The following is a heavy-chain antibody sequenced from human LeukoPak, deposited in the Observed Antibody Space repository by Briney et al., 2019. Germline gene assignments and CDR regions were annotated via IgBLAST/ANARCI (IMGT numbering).Heavy chain of an antibody. CDR2: IYSGGST. Sequence: GGSLRLSCEASGFTVSSNYMTWVRQAPGKGLEWVSVIYSGGSTYYADSVKGRFTISRDNSKNTLYLQMNSLRAEDTAVYYCAKSRLFFDYWGQGTLVTVSS. J-gene: IGHJ4*02. V-gene: IGHV3-53*01. CDR3: AKSRLFFDY. D-gene: IGHD4/OR15-4a*01. CDR1: GFTVSSNY.